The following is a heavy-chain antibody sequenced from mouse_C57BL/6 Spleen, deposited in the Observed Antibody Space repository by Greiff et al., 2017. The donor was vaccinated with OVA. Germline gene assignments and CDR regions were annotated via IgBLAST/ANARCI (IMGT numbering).Heavy chain of an antibody. CDR2: IWRGGST. J-gene: IGHJ1*03. V-gene: IGHV2-5*01. CDR1: GFSLTSYG. CDR3: ALITTVVANWYFDV. Sequence: VQGVESGPGLVQPSQSLSITCTVSGFSLTSYGVHWVRQSPGKGLEWLGVIWRGGSTDYNAAFMSRLSITKDNSKSQVFFKMNSLQADDTAIYYCALITTVVANWYFDVWGTGTTVTVSS. D-gene: IGHD1-1*01.